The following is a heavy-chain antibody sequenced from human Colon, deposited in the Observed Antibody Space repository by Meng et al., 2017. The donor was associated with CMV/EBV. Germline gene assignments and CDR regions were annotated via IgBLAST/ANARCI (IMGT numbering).Heavy chain of an antibody. CDR1: GFTFSSFS. J-gene: IGHJ6*02. V-gene: IGHV3-21*01. CDR3: ARVQYCSSTSCYTCDA. CDR2: ISTSGTYI. Sequence: GGSLRLSCAASGFTFSSFSMNWVRQAPGKGLEWVSSISTSGTYIHYADSVKGRFTISRDNAKNSLYLQMDSLRAEDTAIYYCARVQYCSSTSCYTCDAWGQGTTVTVSS. D-gene: IGHD2-2*02.